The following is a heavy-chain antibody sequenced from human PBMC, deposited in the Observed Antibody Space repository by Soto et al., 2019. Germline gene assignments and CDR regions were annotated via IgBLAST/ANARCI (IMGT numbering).Heavy chain of an antibody. CDR3: AKWGSEYSYGFGY. V-gene: IGHV3-23*01. CDR2: ISGSGGST. Sequence: PGGSLRLSCAASGFTFSSYAMSWVRQAPGKGLEWVSAISGSGGSTYYADSVKGRFTISRDNSKNTLYLQMNSLRAEETAVYYCAKWGSEYSYGFGYWGQGTLVTVSS. D-gene: IGHD5-18*01. CDR1: GFTFSSYA. J-gene: IGHJ4*02.